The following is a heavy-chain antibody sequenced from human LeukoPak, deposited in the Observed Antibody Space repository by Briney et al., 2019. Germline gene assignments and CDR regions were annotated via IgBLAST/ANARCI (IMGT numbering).Heavy chain of an antibody. Sequence: LPETLSLTCTVSGYSISSGYYWGWIRQPPGTGLEWIGSIYHSGSTYYNPSLKSRVTISVDTSKNQFSLKLSSVTAADTAVYYCASYCSSSNCYGGGVDYWGQGTLVTVSS. J-gene: IGHJ4*02. CDR1: GYSISSGYY. V-gene: IGHV4-38-2*02. CDR3: ASYCSSSNCYGGGVDY. D-gene: IGHD2-2*01. CDR2: IYHSGST.